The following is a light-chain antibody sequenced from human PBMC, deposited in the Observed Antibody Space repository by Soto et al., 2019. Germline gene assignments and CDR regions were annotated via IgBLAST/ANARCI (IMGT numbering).Light chain of an antibody. CDR2: DVA. J-gene: IGLJ1*01. CDR1: SSDVGRYDY. V-gene: IGLV2-14*01. CDR3: SSYRSGGTEV. Sequence: QSALTQPASVSGSPGQSITISCTGTSSDVGRYDYVSWYQQHLGKVPKVVIYDVANRPSGVSDRFSGSKSGYTASLNISGPQAEDEADYYCSSYRSGGTEVFGTGTKLTVL.